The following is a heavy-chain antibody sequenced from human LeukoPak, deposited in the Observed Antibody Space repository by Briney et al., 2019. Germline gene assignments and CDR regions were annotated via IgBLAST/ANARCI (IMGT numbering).Heavy chain of an antibody. Sequence: PGRSLRLSCAASGFTFSSYGLHWVRQAPGKGLEWVAVISYDGSNKYYADSVKGRLTISRDNSKNTLYLQMNSLRAEDTAVYYCAMRTPTAGTFDYWGQGTLVIVSS. V-gene: IGHV3-30*03. CDR2: ISYDGSNK. J-gene: IGHJ4*02. D-gene: IGHD6-19*01. CDR1: GFTFSSYG. CDR3: AMRTPTAGTFDY.